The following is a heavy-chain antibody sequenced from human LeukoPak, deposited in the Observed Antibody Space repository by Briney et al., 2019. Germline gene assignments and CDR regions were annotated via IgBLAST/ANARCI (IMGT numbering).Heavy chain of an antibody. J-gene: IGHJ4*02. CDR1: GGSISSSSYS. Sequence: SETLSLTCTVSGGSISSSSYSWGWIRQPPGKGLEWIGSIYYSGSTYYNPSLKSRVTISVDTSKNQFSLKLSSVTAADTAVYYCASYGGNSGDYWGQGTLVTVSS. V-gene: IGHV4-39*07. D-gene: IGHD4-23*01. CDR2: IYYSGST. CDR3: ASYGGNSGDY.